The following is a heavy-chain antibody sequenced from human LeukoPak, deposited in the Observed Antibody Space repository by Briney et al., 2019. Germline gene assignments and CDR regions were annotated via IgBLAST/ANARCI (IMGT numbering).Heavy chain of an antibody. Sequence: SETLSLTCTVSGGSFSSYYWNWIRQTPGKGLEWIGCIYYSGRTYYNPSLKSRVTISVDMSKSQFSLRLTSVTAADTAVYYCVRKNDFEIWGQGTLVTVSS. CDR2: IYYSGRT. CDR1: GGSFSSYY. D-gene: IGHD2/OR15-2a*01. J-gene: IGHJ3*02. CDR3: VRKNDFEI. V-gene: IGHV4-59*01.